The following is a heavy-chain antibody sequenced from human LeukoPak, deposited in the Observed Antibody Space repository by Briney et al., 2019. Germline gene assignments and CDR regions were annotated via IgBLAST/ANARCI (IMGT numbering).Heavy chain of an antibody. V-gene: IGHV5-51*01. Sequence: KPGESLKISCKTSGYTFNNDWIGWVRQMSGKGLEWMGIVRPRDSDTVYSPSFRGQVTISVDKSISTAYLQWNTLEASDTAMYYCARHVVTTETTSWFDPWGQGTLVTVSS. CDR1: GYTFNNDW. D-gene: IGHD4-17*01. CDR3: ARHVVTTETTSWFDP. J-gene: IGHJ5*02. CDR2: VRPRDSDT.